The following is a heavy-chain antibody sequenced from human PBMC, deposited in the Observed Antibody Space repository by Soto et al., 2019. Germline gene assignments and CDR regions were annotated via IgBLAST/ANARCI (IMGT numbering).Heavy chain of an antibody. Sequence: QVQLVESGGGVVQPGRSLRLSCAASGFTFSSYGMHWVRQAPGKGLEWVAVISYDGSNKYYADSVKGRFTISRDNSKNTLYLQMNSLRAEDTAVYYCAKDASLWEYSYGYPSWYFDLWGRGTLVTVSS. D-gene: IGHD5-18*01. CDR1: GFTFSSYG. CDR2: ISYDGSNK. CDR3: AKDASLWEYSYGYPSWYFDL. J-gene: IGHJ2*01. V-gene: IGHV3-30*18.